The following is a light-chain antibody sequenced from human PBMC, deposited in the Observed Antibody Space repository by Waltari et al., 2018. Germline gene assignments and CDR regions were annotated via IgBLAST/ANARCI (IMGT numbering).Light chain of an antibody. Sequence: EVVLTQSPDTLSLSPGERATLPCRASQSIRSNFLAGYQQKPGQAPRLLIHRASSRATGIPDRFSGSGSGADFSLTISWLEPEDFAVYYCQQFGTSPPTFGPGTRVDVK. CDR3: QQFGTSPPT. V-gene: IGKV3-20*01. CDR2: RAS. CDR1: QSIRSNF. J-gene: IGKJ3*01.